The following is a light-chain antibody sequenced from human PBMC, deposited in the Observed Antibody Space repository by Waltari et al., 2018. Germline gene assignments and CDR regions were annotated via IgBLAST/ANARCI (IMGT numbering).Light chain of an antibody. Sequence: EIVLTQSPGTLSLSTGERDTLSCRASQSVGSNYLAWFQQKPGQAPRLLIYGASSRATGIPDRFSGSGSGTDFTLTISRLEPEDFAVYYCQQYSSAPRTFGQGTKVEIK. CDR1: QSVGSNY. CDR3: QQYSSAPRT. CDR2: GAS. V-gene: IGKV3-20*01. J-gene: IGKJ1*01.